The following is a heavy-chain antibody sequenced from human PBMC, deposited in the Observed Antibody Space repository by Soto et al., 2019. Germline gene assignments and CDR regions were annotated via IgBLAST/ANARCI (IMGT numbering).Heavy chain of an antibody. D-gene: IGHD2-15*01. J-gene: IGHJ4*02. Sequence: QVQLVASVGVVVQPGGSLRLSCAASGFTFSGYGMHWVRQSPGEGLEWVAILANDGSYQYYAESVKGRFTISRDNSKNTLYLQMDSLRPEYRSVDYCARSIGGSSYYPPGYWGQGTRVTVSS. CDR3: ARSIGGSSYYPPGY. V-gene: IGHV3-30*03. CDR1: GFTFSGYG. CDR2: LANDGSYQ.